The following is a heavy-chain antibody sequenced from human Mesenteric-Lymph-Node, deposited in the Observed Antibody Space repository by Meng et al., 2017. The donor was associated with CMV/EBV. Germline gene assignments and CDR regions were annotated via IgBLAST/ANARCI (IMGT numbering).Heavy chain of an antibody. J-gene: IGHJ6*02. D-gene: IGHD4-23*01. CDR1: GFTFSSYW. CDR3: AREDLGLDYGGNVDYDYGMDV. V-gene: IGHV3-7*01. CDR2: IKQDGSEK. Sequence: GESLKISCVASGFTFSSYWMSWVRQAPGKGLEWVANIKQDGSEKYYVDSVKGRFTISRDNAKNSLYLQMNSLRAEDTAVYYCAREDLGLDYGGNVDYDYGMDVWGQGTTVTVSS.